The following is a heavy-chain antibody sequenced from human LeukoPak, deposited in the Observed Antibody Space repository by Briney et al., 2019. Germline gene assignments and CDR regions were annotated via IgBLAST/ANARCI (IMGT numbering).Heavy chain of an antibody. J-gene: IGHJ6*03. Sequence: GASVKVSCKASGYTFTSYGISWVRQAPGQGLEWMGWISAYNGNTNYAQKLQGRVTMTTDTSTSTAYMELRSLRSDDTAVYYCARDSMAYSSSWYWYYYYMDVWGKGTTVTVSS. D-gene: IGHD6-13*01. CDR3: ARDSMAYSSSWYWYYYYMDV. V-gene: IGHV1-18*01. CDR2: ISAYNGNT. CDR1: GYTFTSYG.